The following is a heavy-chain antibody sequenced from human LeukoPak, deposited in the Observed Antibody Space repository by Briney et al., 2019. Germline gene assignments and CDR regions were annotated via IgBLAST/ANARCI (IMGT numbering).Heavy chain of an antibody. D-gene: IGHD1-20*01. CDR3: AKDTTYNWTPGAFDI. J-gene: IGHJ3*02. Sequence: PGGSLRLSCAASGFIFKDYGMHWVRQAPGKGLEWVAVISYDGTRQFYADSVKGRFTISRDNSKNTLYLQMNSLRAEDTAVYYCAKDTTYNWTPGAFDIWAKGQWSPSLQ. CDR2: ISYDGTRQ. V-gene: IGHV3-30*18. CDR1: GFIFKDYG.